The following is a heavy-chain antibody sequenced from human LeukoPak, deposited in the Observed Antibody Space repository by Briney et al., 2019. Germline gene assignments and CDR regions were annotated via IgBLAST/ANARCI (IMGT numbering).Heavy chain of an antibody. CDR3: AKAVAARWLDP. J-gene: IGHJ5*02. CDR1: GFTISSYW. Sequence: GGSLRLSCAASGFTISSYWMSWVCQALGKGLECVANIKEDGSEKNYVDSVKGRFTISRDNAKNSLYLQMNSLRAEDTAVYYCAKAVAARWLDPWGQGTVVIVSS. D-gene: IGHD6-19*01. CDR2: IKEDGSEK. V-gene: IGHV3-7*01.